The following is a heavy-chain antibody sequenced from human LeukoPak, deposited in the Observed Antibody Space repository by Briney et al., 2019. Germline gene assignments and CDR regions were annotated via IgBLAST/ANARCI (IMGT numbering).Heavy chain of an antibody. V-gene: IGHV3-23*01. D-gene: IGHD3-10*01. CDR1: GLTFSSYA. CDR3: AKITVATTPNY. Sequence: GGSLRLSCAASGLTFSSYAMNWVRQASGKGLEWVSGITDNGRKTYYADSVKGRFSISRDNSKNTLYLQMSDLRAEDTAVYYCAKITVATTPNYWGQGTLVTVS. J-gene: IGHJ4*02. CDR2: ITDNGRKT.